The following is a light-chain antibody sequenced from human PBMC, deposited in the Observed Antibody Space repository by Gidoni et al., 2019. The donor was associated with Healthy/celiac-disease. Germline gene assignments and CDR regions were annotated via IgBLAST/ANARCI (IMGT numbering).Light chain of an antibody. V-gene: IGLV1-40*01. CDR2: GNS. CDR3: QSYDSSLSGYV. J-gene: IGLJ1*01. Sequence: QAVLTQPPSVSGAPGQRATISSTGSSSNIGAGYDVHWYQQLPGTAPKLLIYGNSNRPSGVPDRFSGSKSGTSASLAITGLQAEDEADYYCQSYDSSLSGYVFGTGTKVTVL. CDR1: SSNIGAGYD.